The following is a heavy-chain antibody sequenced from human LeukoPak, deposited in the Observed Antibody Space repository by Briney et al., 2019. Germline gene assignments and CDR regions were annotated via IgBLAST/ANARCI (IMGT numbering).Heavy chain of an antibody. CDR3: ARNYDFWSGYSPPIGMDV. D-gene: IGHD3-3*01. CDR1: GFTFSSYS. J-gene: IGHJ6*02. CDR2: ISSSSSYI. V-gene: IGHV3-21*01. Sequence: PGGSLRLSCAASGFTFSSYSMNWVRQAPGKGLEWVSSISSSSSYIYYADSVKGRFTISRDNAKNSLYLQVNSLRAEDTAVYYCARNYDFWSGYSPPIGMDVWGQGTTVTVSS.